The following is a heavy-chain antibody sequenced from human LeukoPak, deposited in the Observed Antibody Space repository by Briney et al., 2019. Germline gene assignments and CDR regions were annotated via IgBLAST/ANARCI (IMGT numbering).Heavy chain of an antibody. CDR2: LNPNSGNT. D-gene: IGHD6-19*01. CDR1: GYTFTSYG. V-gene: IGHV1-8*03. J-gene: IGHJ5*02. Sequence: ASVKVSCKTSGYTFTSYGINWVRRATGQGLEWMGWLNPNSGNTGYAQKFQGRVTITRNTSINTAYMELSSLRSEDTAVYYCARMTVSGRDNWFDPWGQGTLVTVSS. CDR3: ARMTVSGRDNWFDP.